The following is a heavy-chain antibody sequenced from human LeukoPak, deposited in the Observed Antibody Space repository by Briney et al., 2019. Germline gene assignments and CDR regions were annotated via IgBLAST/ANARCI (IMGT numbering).Heavy chain of an antibody. CDR3: TTYNSRDAFDV. CDR2: IKSRGDGGTT. J-gene: IGHJ3*01. D-gene: IGHD2/OR15-2a*01. V-gene: IGHV3-15*01. Sequence: GGSLRLSCVASGITVSDAWMSWVRQAPGKGLEWVGRIKSRGDGGTTEYAAPWKGRFTISRDTSKNILSLQMNSLKTEDSAVYYCTTYNSRDAFDVWGQGTMVTVSP. CDR1: GITVSDAW.